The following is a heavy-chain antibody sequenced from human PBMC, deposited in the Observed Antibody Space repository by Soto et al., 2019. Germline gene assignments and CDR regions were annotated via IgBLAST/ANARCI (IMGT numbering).Heavy chain of an antibody. CDR1: GFTFSSYS. V-gene: IGHV3-48*04. CDR2: ISSRSKTI. D-gene: IGHD5-12*01. Sequence: GGSLRLSCAASGFTFSSYSMNWVRQAPGKGLEWLTYISSRSKTIYYADSVRGRFTTFRDNAENSLYLQMNSLRAEDTAVYYCVREDILGARNFDNWGQGNVVTVSS. J-gene: IGHJ4*02. CDR3: VREDILGARNFDN.